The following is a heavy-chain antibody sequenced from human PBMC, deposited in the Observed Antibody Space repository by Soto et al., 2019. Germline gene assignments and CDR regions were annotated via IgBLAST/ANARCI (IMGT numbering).Heavy chain of an antibody. J-gene: IGHJ5*02. CDR1: GFTFSDYY. CDR2: ISSSSSYT. Sequence: GGSLRLSCAASGFTFSDYYMSWIRQAPGKGLEWVSYISSSSSYTNYADSVKGRFTISRDNAKNSLYLQMNSLRAEDTAVYYCARLQIYGDYWFDPWGQGTLVTVS. D-gene: IGHD4-17*01. CDR3: ARLQIYGDYWFDP. V-gene: IGHV3-11*06.